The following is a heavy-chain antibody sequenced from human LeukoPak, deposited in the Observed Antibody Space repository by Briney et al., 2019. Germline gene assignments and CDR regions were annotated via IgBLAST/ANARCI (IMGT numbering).Heavy chain of an antibody. Sequence: GGSLRLSCAASGFTFSSQGMNWVRQAPGKGLEWVSGISPSGGITYYTDSVKGRFTISRDNSKNTQSLQMNSLRAEDTAVYYCAKDDDWGRYKHWGQGTLVTVSS. D-gene: IGHD3-16*01. CDR3: AKDDDWGRYKH. V-gene: IGHV3-23*01. J-gene: IGHJ1*01. CDR1: GFTFSSQG. CDR2: ISPSGGIT.